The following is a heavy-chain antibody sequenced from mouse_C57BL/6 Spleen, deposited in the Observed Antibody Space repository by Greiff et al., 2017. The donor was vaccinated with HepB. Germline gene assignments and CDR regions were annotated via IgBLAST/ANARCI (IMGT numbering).Heavy chain of an antibody. CDR2: IDPETGGT. J-gene: IGHJ4*01. Sequence: QVQLQQSGAELVRPGASVTLSCKASGYTFTDYEMHWVKQTPVHGLEWIGAIDPETGGTAYNQKFKGKAILTADKSSSTAYMELRSLTSEDSAVYYCTRSAPYTQREAMDYWGQGTSFTGSS. CDR3: TRSAPYTQREAMDY. V-gene: IGHV1-15*01. CDR1: GYTFTDYE. D-gene: IGHD5-1-1*01.